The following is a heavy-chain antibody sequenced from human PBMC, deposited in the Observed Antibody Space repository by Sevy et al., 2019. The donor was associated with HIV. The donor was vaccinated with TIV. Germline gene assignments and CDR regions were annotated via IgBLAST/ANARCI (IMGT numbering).Heavy chain of an antibody. D-gene: IGHD4-4*01. CDR2: IDYSGST. V-gene: IGHV4-59*01. J-gene: IGHJ4*02. CDR3: ARGGHRDYSPGY. Sequence: SETLSLICFVSGGSINTYYWSWIRQPPGKGLEWIGYIDYSGSTNYNPSLKSRVTISVDTSKNQFSLKLSSVTAADTAVYYCARGGHRDYSPGYWGQGTLVTVSS. CDR1: GGSINTYY.